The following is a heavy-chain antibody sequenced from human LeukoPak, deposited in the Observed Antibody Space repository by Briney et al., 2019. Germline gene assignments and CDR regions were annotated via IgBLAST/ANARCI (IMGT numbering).Heavy chain of an antibody. J-gene: IGHJ5*02. Sequence: SVKVSCKASGYTFTGYYMHWVRQAPGQGLEWMGGIIPIFGTANYAQKFQGRVTITADKSTSTAYMELSSLRSEDTAVYYCAVGDYDILTGYRRVHWFDPWGQGTLVTVSS. CDR3: AVGDYDILTGYRRVHWFDP. V-gene: IGHV1-69*06. CDR2: IIPIFGTA. D-gene: IGHD3-9*01. CDR1: GYTFTGYY.